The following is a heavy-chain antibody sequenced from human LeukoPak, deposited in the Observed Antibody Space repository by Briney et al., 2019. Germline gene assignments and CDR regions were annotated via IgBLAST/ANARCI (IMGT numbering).Heavy chain of an antibody. J-gene: IGHJ3*02. D-gene: IGHD1-26*01. CDR1: GYTFTNYG. CDR3: ARDLLIVGATTRAFDI. V-gene: IGHV1-69*13. Sequence: GASVKVSCKASGYTFTNYGLSWVRQAPGQGLEWMGGIIPIFGTANYAQKFQGRVTITADESTSTAYMELSSLRSEDTAVYYCARDLLIVGATTRAFDIWGQGTMVTVSS. CDR2: IIPIFGTA.